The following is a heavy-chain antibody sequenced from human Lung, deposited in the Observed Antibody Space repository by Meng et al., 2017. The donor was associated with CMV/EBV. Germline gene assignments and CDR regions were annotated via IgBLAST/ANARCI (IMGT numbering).Heavy chain of an antibody. D-gene: IGHD6-13*01. V-gene: IGHV5-51*01. CDR2: IYCGDSKT. Sequence: GGSXRLXCKSSGSSFATYWIGWVRQMPGKDLEWMGMIYCGDSKTIYSPFFQGQVTISADKSISTAYLQWSSLQASDTAMYYCARHYDSSWFCYWGQGTLVTVSS. CDR1: GSSFATYW. J-gene: IGHJ4*02. CDR3: ARHYDSSWFCY.